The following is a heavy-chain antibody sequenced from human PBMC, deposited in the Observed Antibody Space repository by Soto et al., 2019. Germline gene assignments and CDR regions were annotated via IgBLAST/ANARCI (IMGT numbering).Heavy chain of an antibody. CDR1: GYTFTSYG. V-gene: IGHV1-18*01. J-gene: IGHJ4*02. CDR3: ARDLLPRPSDY. D-gene: IGHD6-6*01. CDR2: ISAYNGNT. Sequence: QVQLVQSGAEVKKPGAAVKLSCTASGYTFTSYGISWVRQPPGQGLEWMGWISAYNGNTNYAQKLQGRVTMTTDTSTSAAYMELRSRRSDDTVVYYGARDLLPRPSDYWGQGTLVTVSS.